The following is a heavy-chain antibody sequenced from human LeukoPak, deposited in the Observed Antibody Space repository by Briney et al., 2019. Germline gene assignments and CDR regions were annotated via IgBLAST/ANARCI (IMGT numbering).Heavy chain of an antibody. D-gene: IGHD3-3*01. CDR2: IKQDGSEK. V-gene: IGHV3-7*01. CDR3: ARRYDFWSGYYIHDYYMDV. Sequence: PGGSLRLSCAASGFTFSSYWMSWVRQAPGKGLEWVANIKQDGSEKYYVDSVKGRFTISRDNAKNSLYLQMNSLRAEDTAVYYCARRYDFWSGYYIHDYYMDVWGKGTTVTVSS. CDR1: GFTFSSYW. J-gene: IGHJ6*03.